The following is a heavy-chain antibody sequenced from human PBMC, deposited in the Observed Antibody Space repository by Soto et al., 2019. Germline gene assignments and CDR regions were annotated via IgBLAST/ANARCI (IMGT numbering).Heavy chain of an antibody. Sequence: GGSLRLSCAASGFTFSSYWMHWVRQAPGKGLVWVSRINSQGSSTSYADSVKGRFTISRDNAKNTLYLQMNSLRAEDTAVYYCARDQKDGYNNDAFDIWGQGTMVTVSS. D-gene: IGHD5-12*01. CDR2: INSQGSST. CDR1: GFTFSSYW. J-gene: IGHJ3*02. CDR3: ARDQKDGYNNDAFDI. V-gene: IGHV3-74*01.